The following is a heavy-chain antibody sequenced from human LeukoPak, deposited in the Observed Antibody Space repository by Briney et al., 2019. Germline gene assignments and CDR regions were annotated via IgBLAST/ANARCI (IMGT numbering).Heavy chain of an antibody. Sequence: ASVKVSCKASGYTFIGYYMHWVRQAPGQGLEWVGWINPNNGGTKYAQKFQGRVTMTRDTSISTAYMELSRLRSDDTAVYYCARVSDIVVVPAPLGVNEFDIWGQGTMVTVSS. CDR3: ARVSDIVVVPAPLGVNEFDI. V-gene: IGHV1-2*02. D-gene: IGHD2-2*01. CDR1: GYTFIGYY. J-gene: IGHJ3*02. CDR2: INPNNGGT.